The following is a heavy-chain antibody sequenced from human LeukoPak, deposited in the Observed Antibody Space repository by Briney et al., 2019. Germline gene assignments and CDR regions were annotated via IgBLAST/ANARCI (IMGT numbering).Heavy chain of an antibody. Sequence: GRSLRLSCAASGFTFSSYAMHWVRQAPGKGLEWVAVISYDGSNKYYADSVKGRFTISRDNSKNTLYLQMNSLRAEDTAVYYCATVAVAGKGDYWGQGTLVTVSS. CDR3: ATVAVAGKGDY. J-gene: IGHJ4*02. D-gene: IGHD6-19*01. CDR2: ISYDGSNK. V-gene: IGHV3-30*04. CDR1: GFTFSSYA.